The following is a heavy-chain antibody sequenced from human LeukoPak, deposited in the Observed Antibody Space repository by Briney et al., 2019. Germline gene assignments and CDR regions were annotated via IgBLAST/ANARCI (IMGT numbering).Heavy chain of an antibody. V-gene: IGHV1-8*01. CDR3: ARAAGDLDY. CDR2: MNPNSGNT. Sequence: ASVTVSCKASGYTFPGYDINWVRPATGQGLEWVGWMNPNSGNTGSAQKFQGRVTMTRDTSISTAYMELSSLRSEDTAIYYCARAAGDLDYWGQGTLVTVSS. J-gene: IGHJ4*02. CDR1: GYTFPGYD.